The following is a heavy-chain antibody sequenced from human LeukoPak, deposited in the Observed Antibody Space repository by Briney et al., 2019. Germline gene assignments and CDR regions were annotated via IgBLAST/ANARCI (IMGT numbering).Heavy chain of an antibody. V-gene: IGHV1-8*03. CDR1: GYTITSYD. D-gene: IGHD2-21*02. J-gene: IGHJ4*02. Sequence: ASVKVSCKASGYTITSYDINWVRQATGQGLEWMGWMNPNSGNTGYAQKFQGRVTITRNTSISTAYMELSSLGSEDTAVYYCARAGVTAIRYWGQGTLVTVSS. CDR2: MNPNSGNT. CDR3: ARAGVTAIRY.